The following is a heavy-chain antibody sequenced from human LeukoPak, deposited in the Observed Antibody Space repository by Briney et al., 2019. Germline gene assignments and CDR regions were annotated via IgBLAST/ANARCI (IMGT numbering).Heavy chain of an antibody. J-gene: IGHJ4*02. CDR3: AKGVYHYYGSGSFALDY. Sequence: GALRLSCAASGFTFSSYAMSWVRQAPGKGLEWVSAISGSGTGTSYADSVKGRFTISRDTSKNTVYLQMTSLRADDSAVYYCAKGVYHYYGSGSFALDYWGQGTQVTVSS. V-gene: IGHV3-23*01. D-gene: IGHD3-10*01. CDR1: GFTFSSYA. CDR2: ISGSGTGT.